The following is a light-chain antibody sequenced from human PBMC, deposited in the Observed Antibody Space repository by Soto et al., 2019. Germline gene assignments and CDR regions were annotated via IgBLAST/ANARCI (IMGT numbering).Light chain of an antibody. CDR1: QRISSS. CDR3: PQSYSAPQE. CDR2: APS. Sequence: DIPMTQSPSSLSASVGDRVTITCRASQRISSSLNWYQQKPGKAPKLLIYAPSSLQSGVPSRFSRSRSARDFTLTISTLQTEDFETYYCPQSYSAPQEVGQKTMVDSK. V-gene: IGKV1-39*01. J-gene: IGKJ1*01.